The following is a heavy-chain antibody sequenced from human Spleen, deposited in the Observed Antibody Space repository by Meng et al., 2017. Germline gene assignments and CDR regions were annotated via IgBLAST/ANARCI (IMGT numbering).Heavy chain of an antibody. J-gene: IGHJ5*02. Sequence: QVQLQDSGPGLVKPSQTLSLNCTFSGGSISGGYYYWSWIRQPPGKGLGWIGSIGHSGFTYYTPSLKSRVTVSIDTSRNQFSLLLTSVTAADTAVYYCVRSSAWVRTGFDPWGQGTLVTVSS. CDR2: IGHSGFT. V-gene: IGHV4-39*01. CDR3: VRSSAWVRTGFDP. D-gene: IGHD6-19*01. CDR1: GGSISGGYYY.